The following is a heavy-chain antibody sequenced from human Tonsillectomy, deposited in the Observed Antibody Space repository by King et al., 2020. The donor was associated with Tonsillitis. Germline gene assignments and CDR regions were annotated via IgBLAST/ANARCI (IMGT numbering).Heavy chain of an antibody. J-gene: IGHJ4*02. Sequence: VQLVESGGGLIQPGGSLRLTCAASGFTVSFNYMNWVRQAPGKGLEWVSVIYSGGSTYYADSMKGRFTISRDNSKNTLYLQMNSLRAEDTAVYYCARDLYSSGLFDYWGQGTLVTVSS. CDR2: IYSGGST. CDR1: GFTVSFNY. D-gene: IGHD6-25*01. CDR3: ARDLYSSGLFDY. V-gene: IGHV3-53*01.